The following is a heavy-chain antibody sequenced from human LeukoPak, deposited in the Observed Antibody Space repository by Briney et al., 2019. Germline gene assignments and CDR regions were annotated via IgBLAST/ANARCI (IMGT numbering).Heavy chain of an antibody. CDR1: GFTFSRYS. J-gene: IGHJ4*02. D-gene: IGHD3-16*01. Sequence: GGSLRLSCAASGFTFSRYSMHWVRQAPGKGLVWVSHVNSDGSGTDYADSVKGRFTISRDNAKNTLYLQMNSLRVEDTAVYYCVCLGLGGLSLDWGQGALVTVSS. CDR3: VCLGLGGLSLD. V-gene: IGHV3-74*01. CDR2: VNSDGSGT.